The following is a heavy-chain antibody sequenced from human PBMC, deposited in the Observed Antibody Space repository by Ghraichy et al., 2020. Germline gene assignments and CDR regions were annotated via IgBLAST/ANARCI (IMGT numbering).Heavy chain of an antibody. Sequence: GGSLRLSCAASGFNLSTYAMTWVRQAPGKGLEWVSAIGGSDDRTYYSDSVKGRFTLSRDKDKNSLFLQMNSLRAEDTAVYYCNFKDSASNDPGYYYYYYMDVWGKGTTVTVSS. J-gene: IGHJ6*03. CDR3: NFKDSASNDPGYYYYYYMDV. CDR1: GFNLSTYA. V-gene: IGHV3-23*01. CDR2: IGGSDDRT. D-gene: IGHD1-1*01.